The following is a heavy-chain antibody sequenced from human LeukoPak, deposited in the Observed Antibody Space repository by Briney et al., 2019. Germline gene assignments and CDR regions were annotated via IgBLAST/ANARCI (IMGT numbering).Heavy chain of an antibody. V-gene: IGHV1-24*01. D-gene: IGHD4-17*01. CDR3: ATAPPYGDYATLFDY. CDR1: GYTLTELS. J-gene: IGHJ4*02. Sequence: ASVKVSCKVSGYTLTELSMHWVRQAPGKGLEWMGGFDPEDGETIYAQKFQGRVTMTGDTSTDTAYMELSSLRSEDTAVYYCATAPPYGDYATLFDYWGQGTLVTVSS. CDR2: FDPEDGET.